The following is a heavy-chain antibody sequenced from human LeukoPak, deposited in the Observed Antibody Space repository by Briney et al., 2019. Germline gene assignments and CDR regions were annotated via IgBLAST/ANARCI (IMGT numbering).Heavy chain of an antibody. J-gene: IGHJ3*01. V-gene: IGHV4-4*07. Sequence: SETLSLTCTVSGASISSYSWSWIRQPAGKALEWIGRIYSSGSTNYNPSLQRRLSMSADTSKNPFSLPLSSVTAADTAVYYCAKPCRGPSAFDLWGQGTMVTVSS. CDR1: GASISSYS. D-gene: IGHD3-10*01. CDR2: IYSSGST. CDR3: AKPCRGPSAFDL.